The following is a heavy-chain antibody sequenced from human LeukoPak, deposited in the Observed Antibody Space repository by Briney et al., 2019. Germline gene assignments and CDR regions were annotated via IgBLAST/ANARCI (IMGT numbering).Heavy chain of an antibody. V-gene: IGHV3-23*01. CDR3: ARWNYDAASYYYYYMDV. J-gene: IGHJ6*03. Sequence: GGSLRLSCAASGFTFSSYAMSWVRQAPGKGLEWVSAISGSGGTIYYADSVKGRFTISRDNAKDSLYLQMNSLRAEDTAVYYCARWNYDAASYYYYYMDVWGKGTTVTVSS. CDR2: ISGSGGTI. D-gene: IGHD3-3*01. CDR1: GFTFSSYA.